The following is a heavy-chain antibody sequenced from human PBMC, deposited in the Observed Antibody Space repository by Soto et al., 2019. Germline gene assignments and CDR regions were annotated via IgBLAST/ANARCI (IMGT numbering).Heavy chain of an antibody. CDR1: GFTFSSYA. Sequence: EVPLLESGGGLVQPGGSLRLSCAASGFTFSSYAMSWVRQAPGKGLEWVSSIRGSGGSTQYADSVKGRFTISRDNSKNTLYLQMNSLRAEDTAVYYCAKERTYYYGSGSYHHYGMDVWGQGTTVTVSS. V-gene: IGHV3-23*01. J-gene: IGHJ6*02. CDR2: IRGSGGST. CDR3: AKERTYYYGSGSYHHYGMDV. D-gene: IGHD3-10*01.